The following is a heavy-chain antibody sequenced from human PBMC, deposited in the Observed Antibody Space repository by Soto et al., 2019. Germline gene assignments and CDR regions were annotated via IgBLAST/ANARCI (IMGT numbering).Heavy chain of an antibody. J-gene: IGHJ4*02. Sequence: GGSLRLSCAASGFTVSSKYMSWVRQAPGKGLEWVSLIQSGGPTYYADSVKGRFTISRDTSENTLHLQLSSLRSEDTAVYYCATRRGYSYGPIDYWGQGTLVTVSS. CDR1: GFTVSSKY. CDR3: ATRRGYSYGPIDY. V-gene: IGHV3-53*05. D-gene: IGHD5-18*01. CDR2: IQSGGPT.